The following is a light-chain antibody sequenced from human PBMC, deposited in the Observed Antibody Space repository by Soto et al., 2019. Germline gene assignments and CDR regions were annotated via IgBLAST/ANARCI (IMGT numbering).Light chain of an antibody. CDR2: SNN. V-gene: IGLV1-44*01. Sequence: QSVLTQPPSASGTPGQRVTISCSGSSSNIGSNTVNWYQQLPGTAPKLLIYSNNQRPSGVPDRFSGYKSGTSAFLAISGLQSEDEADYYCAAWDDSLNGVVFGGGTKLTVL. J-gene: IGLJ2*01. CDR1: SSNIGSNT. CDR3: AAWDDSLNGVV.